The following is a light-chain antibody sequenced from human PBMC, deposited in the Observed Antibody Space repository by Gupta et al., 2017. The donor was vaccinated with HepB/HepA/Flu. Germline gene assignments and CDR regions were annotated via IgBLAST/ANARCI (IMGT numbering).Light chain of an antibody. CDR3: QQEDNLPLT. V-gene: IGKV1-33*01. Sequence: DIQIIHSPSSLSASVGDRVTITCQASQEISNYLNWYQQKPGQAPKLLTYDASNRETGVPSRFSGSGSGTDFTFTISSLQPEDIAIYYCQQEDNLPLTFGGGTKVEIK. CDR1: QEISNY. J-gene: IGKJ4*01. CDR2: DAS.